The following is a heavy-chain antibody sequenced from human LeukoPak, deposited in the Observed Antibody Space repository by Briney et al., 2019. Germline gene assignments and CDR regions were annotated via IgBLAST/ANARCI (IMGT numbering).Heavy chain of an antibody. Sequence: KPGESLKISCKGSGYGFTSYWIGWVRQMPGKGLEWMGIIYPGDSDTRYSPSFQGQVTISADKSISTAYLQWSSLKASDTAMYYCARLRGQGMGVRGVIGLWGQGTMVTVSS. CDR3: ARLRGQGMGVRGVIGL. D-gene: IGHD3-10*01. V-gene: IGHV5-51*01. CDR1: GYGFTSYW. CDR2: IYPGDSDT. J-gene: IGHJ3*01.